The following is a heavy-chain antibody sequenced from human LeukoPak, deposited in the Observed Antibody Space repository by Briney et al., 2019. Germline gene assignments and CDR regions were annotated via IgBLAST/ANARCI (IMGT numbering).Heavy chain of an antibody. J-gene: IGHJ3*02. D-gene: IGHD6-13*01. V-gene: IGHV4-61*02. CDR2: IYTSGST. Sequence: PSETLSLTCTVSGGSISSGSYYWSWIRQPAGKGLEWIGRIYTSGSTNYNPSLKSRVTISVDTSKNQFSLKLSSVTAADTAVYYCARRTGYSSSWYVADAFDIWGQGTMVTVSS. CDR3: ARRTGYSSSWYVADAFDI. CDR1: GGSISSGSYY.